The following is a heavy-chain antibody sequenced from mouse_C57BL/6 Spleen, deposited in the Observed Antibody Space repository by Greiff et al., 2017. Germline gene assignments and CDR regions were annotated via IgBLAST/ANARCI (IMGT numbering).Heavy chain of an antibody. Sequence: QVQLQQSGPELVKPGASVKLSCKASGYTFTSYDINWVKQRPGQGLEWIGWIYPRDGSTKYNEKFKGKATLTVDTSSSTAYMELHSLTSVDSAVYVFERGEYYGSSYVDYAMDDWGQGTSVTVSS. CDR3: ERGEYYGSSYVDYAMDD. D-gene: IGHD1-1*01. V-gene: IGHV1-85*01. CDR2: IYPRDGST. CDR1: GYTFTSYD. J-gene: IGHJ4*01.